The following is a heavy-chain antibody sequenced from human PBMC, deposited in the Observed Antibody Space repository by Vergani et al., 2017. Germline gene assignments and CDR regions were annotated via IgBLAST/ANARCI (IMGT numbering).Heavy chain of an antibody. CDR1: GFTFGDHG. CDR2: ISYDGTNK. Sequence: QVQLVESGGGVVQPGRSLRLSCAASGFTFGDHGIHWVRRAPGKGLEWVALISYDGTNKYYTNSVRGRFTISRDNSKSTLFLQMNSLRVEDMAVYYCARAKSYDFWSGYYSYFDYWGQGTLVTVSS. D-gene: IGHD3-3*01. V-gene: IGHV3-30-3*01. CDR3: ARAKSYDFWSGYYSYFDY. J-gene: IGHJ4*02.